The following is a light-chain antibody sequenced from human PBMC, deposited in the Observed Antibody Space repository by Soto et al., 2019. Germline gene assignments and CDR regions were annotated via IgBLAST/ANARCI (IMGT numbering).Light chain of an antibody. CDR1: SSNIGAGYD. J-gene: IGLJ2*01. V-gene: IGLV1-40*01. Sequence: QAVVTQPPSVSGAPGQRVTISCTGSSSNIGAGYDVQWYQQLPGAAPKLLIFGNSNRPSGVPDRFSGSRSGTSASLAITGLQAEDEADYFCQPYDISLSVSVIFGGGTQLTVL. CDR3: QPYDISLSVSVI. CDR2: GNS.